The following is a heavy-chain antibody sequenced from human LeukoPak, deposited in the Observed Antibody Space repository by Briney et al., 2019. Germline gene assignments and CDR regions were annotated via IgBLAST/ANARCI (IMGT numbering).Heavy chain of an antibody. Sequence: GGSLRLSCAASGFTFSSYWMHWVRQAPGKGLEWVAVISYDGSNKYYADSVKGRFTISRDNSKNTLYLQMNSLRAEDTALYYCAKEVDGYSYGYDYWGQGTLVTVSS. V-gene: IGHV3-30*18. CDR2: ISYDGSNK. D-gene: IGHD5-18*01. CDR3: AKEVDGYSYGYDY. CDR1: GFTFSSYW. J-gene: IGHJ4*02.